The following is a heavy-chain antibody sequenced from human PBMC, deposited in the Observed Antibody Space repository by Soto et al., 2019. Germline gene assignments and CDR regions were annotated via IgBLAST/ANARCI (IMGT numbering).Heavy chain of an antibody. V-gene: IGHV4-39*01. Sequence: SETLSLTCIVSGESISSSSYSWGWIRQPPGKGLEWIGSIYYSGRTYYNPSFKSRVTISIDTSKNQFPLKLSSVTATDTAVYYCARQRTTVVTQAYFDHWGQGALVTVSS. CDR1: GESISSSSYS. CDR3: ARQRTTVVTQAYFDH. CDR2: IYYSGRT. J-gene: IGHJ4*02. D-gene: IGHD2-21*02.